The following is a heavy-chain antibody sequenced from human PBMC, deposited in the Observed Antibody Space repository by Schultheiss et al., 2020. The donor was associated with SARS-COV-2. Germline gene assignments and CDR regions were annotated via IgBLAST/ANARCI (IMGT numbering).Heavy chain of an antibody. Sequence: GGSLRLSCAASGFTFSSYAMHWVRQAPGKGLEYVSAISSNGGSTYYADSVKGRFTISRDNSKNTLYLQMNSLRAEDTAVYYCARDQEGHDFWSGYWEWGATVRGAFDIWGQGTMVTVSS. CDR2: ISSNGGST. D-gene: IGHD3-3*01. J-gene: IGHJ3*02. CDR3: ARDQEGHDFWSGYWEWGATVRGAFDI. V-gene: IGHV3-64*02. CDR1: GFTFSSYA.